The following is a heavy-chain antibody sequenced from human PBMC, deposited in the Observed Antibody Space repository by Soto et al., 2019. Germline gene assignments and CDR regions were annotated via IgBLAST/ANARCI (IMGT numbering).Heavy chain of an antibody. CDR1: GYTFTSYA. Sequence: ASVKVSCKASGYTFTSYAMHWVRQAPGQRLEWMGWINAGNGNTKYSQKFQGRVTITRDTSASTAYMELSSLRSEDTAVYYCARDDLTSCGGDCQGVDYWGQGTLVTVSS. CDR2: INAGNGNT. CDR3: ARDDLTSCGGDCQGVDY. J-gene: IGHJ4*02. D-gene: IGHD2-21*02. V-gene: IGHV1-3*01.